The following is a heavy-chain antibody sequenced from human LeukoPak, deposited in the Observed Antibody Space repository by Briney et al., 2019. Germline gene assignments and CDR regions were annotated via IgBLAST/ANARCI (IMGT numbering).Heavy chain of an antibody. CDR1: GGSFSGYY. CDR3: ARVGGITMIVVLITDAFDI. V-gene: IGHV4-34*01. J-gene: IGHJ3*02. CDR2: INHSGST. Sequence: SETLSLTCAVYGGSFSGYYWSWIRQPPGKGLEWIGEINHSGSTNYNPSLKSRVTISVDTSKNQFSLKLRSVTAADTAVYYCARVGGITMIVVLITDAFDIWGQGTMVTVSS. D-gene: IGHD3-22*01.